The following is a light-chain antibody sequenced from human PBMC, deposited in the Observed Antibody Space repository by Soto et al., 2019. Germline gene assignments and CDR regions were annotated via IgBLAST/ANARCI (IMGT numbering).Light chain of an antibody. CDR2: DVT. V-gene: IGLV2-11*01. J-gene: IGLJ2*01. CDR3: SSYAGSVL. Sequence: QSVLTQPRSVSGSPGQSVTISCTGTSSDVGGYNYVSWYQQHPGKAPKLMIYDVTKRPSGVPDRFSGSKSGNAASLTISGLQAEGEADYYCSSYAGSVLFGGGTQLTVL. CDR1: SSDVGGYNY.